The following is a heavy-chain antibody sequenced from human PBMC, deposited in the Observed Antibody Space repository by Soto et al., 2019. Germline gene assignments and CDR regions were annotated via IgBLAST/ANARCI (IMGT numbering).Heavy chain of an antibody. Sequence: QVQLQESGPGLVKPSETLSLTCTVSGGSVSGYYWSWIRQPPGKGLEWIGYIYYSGSTNYNPPLKSRVTISVDTSKNQFSLKLSSVTAADTAVYYCARGRQWLDDWGQGTLVTVSS. V-gene: IGHV4-59*02. CDR1: GGSVSGYY. D-gene: IGHD6-19*01. CDR2: IYYSGST. CDR3: ARGRQWLDD. J-gene: IGHJ4*02.